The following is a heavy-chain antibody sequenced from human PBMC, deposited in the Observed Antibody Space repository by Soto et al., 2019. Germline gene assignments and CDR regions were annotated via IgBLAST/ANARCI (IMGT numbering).Heavy chain of an antibody. CDR3: ARDTYTIFGVVINGQFDY. Sequence: QVQLVESGGGVVQPGRSLRLSCAASGFTFSSYGMDWVRQAPGKGLEWGAGIWYDGSSRYYAGSVKGRFTISRDNSKNTLYLQMNSLRAEDTAVYYCARDTYTIFGVVINGQFDYWGQGTLVTVSS. V-gene: IGHV3-33*01. CDR1: GFTFSSYG. CDR2: IWYDGSSR. J-gene: IGHJ4*02. D-gene: IGHD3-3*01.